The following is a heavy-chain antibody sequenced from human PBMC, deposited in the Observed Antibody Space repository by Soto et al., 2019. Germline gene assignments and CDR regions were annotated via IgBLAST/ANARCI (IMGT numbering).Heavy chain of an antibody. V-gene: IGHV4-34*01. D-gene: IGHD2-8*02. CDR3: ARDKSTGLFEY. Sequence: QVQLQQWGAGLLKPSETLSLTCAVYGGSFSGYYWTWIRQPPGTGLEWIGDINHSGSTNYNPSLKSRVTISVDTSKNQFSLKLTSVTAADTAVYYCARDKSTGLFEYWGQGTLVNVSS. CDR2: INHSGST. CDR1: GGSFSGYY. J-gene: IGHJ4*02.